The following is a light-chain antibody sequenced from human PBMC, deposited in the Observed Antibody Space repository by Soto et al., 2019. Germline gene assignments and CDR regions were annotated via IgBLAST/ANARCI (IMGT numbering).Light chain of an antibody. CDR1: STDVGGYNY. CDR3: SSYTSDSTLV. Sequence: QSALTQPASVSGSPGQSIAISCTGTSTDVGGYNYVSRYQQHPGKAPKLMIYEVSNRPSGVSNRFSGAKSGNTASLTISGLQAEDEADYYCSSYTSDSTLVFGGGTQLTVL. CDR2: EVS. J-gene: IGLJ3*02. V-gene: IGLV2-14*01.